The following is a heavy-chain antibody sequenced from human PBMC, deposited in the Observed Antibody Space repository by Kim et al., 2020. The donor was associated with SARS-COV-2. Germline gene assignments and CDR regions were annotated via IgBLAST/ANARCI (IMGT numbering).Heavy chain of an antibody. D-gene: IGHD3-16*01. CDR2: INRNSDST. J-gene: IGHJ4*02. V-gene: IGHV3-20*01. CDR3: VRGYAGGPFDL. CDR1: GFTFDDYG. Sequence: GGSLRLSCAASGFTFDDYGMSWVRQAPGKGLEWVSGINRNSDSTGYADSVKGRFTISRDNAKNSLFLQMNSPRAEATALYHCVRGYAGGPFDLWGQGTLVTVSS.